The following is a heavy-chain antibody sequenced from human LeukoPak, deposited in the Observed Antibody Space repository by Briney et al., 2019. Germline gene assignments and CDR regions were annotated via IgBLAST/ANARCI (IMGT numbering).Heavy chain of an antibody. D-gene: IGHD3-3*01. CDR2: ISYDGSNK. CDR1: GFTFSSYA. CDR3: ARDSRSYYDFWSGYRSYGMDV. V-gene: IGHV3-30-3*01. Sequence: PGGSLRLSCAASGFTFSSYAMHWVRQAPGKGLEWVAVISYDGSNKYYADSVKGRFTISRDNSKNTLYLQMNSLRAEDTAVYYCARDSRSYYDFWSGYRSYGMDVWGQGTTVTVSS. J-gene: IGHJ6*02.